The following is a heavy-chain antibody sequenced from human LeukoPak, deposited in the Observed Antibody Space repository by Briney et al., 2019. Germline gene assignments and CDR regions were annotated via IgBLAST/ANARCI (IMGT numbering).Heavy chain of an antibody. CDR3: ARDRQGECSGGSCYSDAFDI. D-gene: IGHD2-15*01. CDR1: GGSISSYQ. CDR2: IYTSGST. J-gene: IGHJ3*02. V-gene: IGHV4-4*08. Sequence: PAETLSLTCTVSGGSISSYQWSWIRQPPGKGLEWIGRIYTSGSTNYNPSLKSRVTISVDTSKNQFSLKLSSVTAADTAVYYCARDRQGECSGGSCYSDAFDIWGQGTVVTVSS.